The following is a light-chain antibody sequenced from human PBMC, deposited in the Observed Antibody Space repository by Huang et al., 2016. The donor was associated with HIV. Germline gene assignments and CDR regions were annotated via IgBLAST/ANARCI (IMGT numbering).Light chain of an antibody. CDR2: WAS. Sequence: IVMTPSQESLSVSLGERATINCKSSQSVLYKSDKRKYVAWYQEKPGQSPKVLIYWASTRQTGVPDRFRGSGSGTNFTLTIDSFQAEDVALYYCQQYFSTPTFGLGTKLEI. CDR1: QSVLYKSDKRKY. J-gene: IGKJ2*01. V-gene: IGKV4-1*01. CDR3: QQYFSTPT.